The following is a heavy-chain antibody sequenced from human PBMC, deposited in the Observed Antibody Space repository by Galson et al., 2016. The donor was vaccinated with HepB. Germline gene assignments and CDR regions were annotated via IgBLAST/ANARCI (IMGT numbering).Heavy chain of an antibody. CDR3: AREVAGRFDY. V-gene: IGHV4-59*01. J-gene: IGHJ4*02. CDR1: GDSISSYY. CDR2: VYYTGST. Sequence: SETLSLTCTVSGDSISSYYWTWIRQPPGKGLEWIGYVYYTGSTKYNPSLRSPVSISVDTSKNQFSLKLSSVTAADTAVYYCAREVAGRFDYWGQGILVSVSS. D-gene: IGHD6-19*01.